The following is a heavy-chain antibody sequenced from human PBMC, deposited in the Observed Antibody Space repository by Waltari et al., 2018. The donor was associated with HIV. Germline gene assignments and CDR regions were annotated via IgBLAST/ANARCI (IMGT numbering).Heavy chain of an antibody. Sequence: QVRLQQWGAGLLKPSETLSLTCAVYGLPLSGHYWSWIRQSPAKGLEWIGEIHDSGNTNYNPSLASRLSISVDTSKKQFSLNLTSVTAADSSFYFCARGSQQHDLWGQGTLVIVSS. J-gene: IGHJ4*02. CDR3: ARGSQQHDL. V-gene: IGHV4-34*02. CDR1: GLPLSGHY. D-gene: IGHD6-13*01. CDR2: IHDSGNT.